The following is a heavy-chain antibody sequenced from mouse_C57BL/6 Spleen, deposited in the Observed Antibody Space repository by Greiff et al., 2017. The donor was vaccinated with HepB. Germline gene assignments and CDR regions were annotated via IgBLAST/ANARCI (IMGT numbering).Heavy chain of an antibody. Sequence: QVHVKQPGAELVKPGASVKLSCKASGYTFTSYWMHWVKQRPGRGLEWIGRIDTNSGGTKYNEKFKSKATLTGDKPSSTAYMQLSSLTSEDSAVYYCAREGDGNYGFDYWGQGTTLTVSS. CDR2: IDTNSGGT. V-gene: IGHV1-72*01. J-gene: IGHJ2*01. CDR1: GYTFTSYW. CDR3: AREGDGNYGFDY. D-gene: IGHD2-1*01.